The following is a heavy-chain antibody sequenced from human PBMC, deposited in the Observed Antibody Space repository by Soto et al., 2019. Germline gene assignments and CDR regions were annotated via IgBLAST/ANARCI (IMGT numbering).Heavy chain of an antibody. D-gene: IGHD5-18*01. CDR3: ASSYGHENDY. CDR2: AHYSGTT. V-gene: IGHV4-59*08. J-gene: IGHJ4*02. Sequence: SETLSLTCTVFGGSVTSYYWTWIRQPPGKRLEWIGYAHYSGTTNYSPSLRSRVTISVDTSKNQFSLKLSSVTAADTAVYYCASSYGHENDYWGQGTLVTVSS. CDR1: GGSVTSYY.